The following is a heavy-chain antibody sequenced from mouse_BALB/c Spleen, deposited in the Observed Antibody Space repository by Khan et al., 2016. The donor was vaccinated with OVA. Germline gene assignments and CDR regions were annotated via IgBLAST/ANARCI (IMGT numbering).Heavy chain of an antibody. Sequence: QIQLVQSGPELKKPGETVKISCKASGYTFTNYRMNWMKQAPGKGLKWMGWINTYTGEPTYGDDFKGRFAFSLETSASTAYLQINNLKNEDMATXFCARESSYWYFDVWGAGTTVTVSS. CDR3: ARESSYWYFDV. CDR1: GYTFTNYR. CDR2: INTYTGEP. D-gene: IGHD1-1*01. J-gene: IGHJ1*01. V-gene: IGHV9-1*02.